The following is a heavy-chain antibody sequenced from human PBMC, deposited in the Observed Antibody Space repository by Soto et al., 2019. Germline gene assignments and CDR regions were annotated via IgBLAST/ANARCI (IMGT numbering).Heavy chain of an antibody. D-gene: IGHD3-22*01. CDR1: GFTFSSYA. CDR3: ARESDDSSGYYSHYYYGMDV. J-gene: IGHJ6*02. Sequence: ESVGGVVQPGRSLRLSCAASGFTFSSYAMHWVRQAPGKGLEWVAVISYDGSNKYYADSVKGRFTISRDNSKNTLYLQMNSLRAEDTAVYYCARESDDSSGYYSHYYYGMDVWGQGTTVTVSS. CDR2: ISYDGSNK. V-gene: IGHV3-30-3*01.